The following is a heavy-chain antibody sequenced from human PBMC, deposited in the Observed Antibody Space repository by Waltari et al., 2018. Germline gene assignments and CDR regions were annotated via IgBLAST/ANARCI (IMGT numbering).Heavy chain of an antibody. CDR2: IYHSGST. D-gene: IGHD1-26*01. V-gene: IGHV4-38-2*01. J-gene: IGHJ3*02. CDR1: GYSISSGYY. CDR3: ARALVGATRIAFDI. Sequence: QVQPQESGPGLVKPSETLSLTCAVSGYSISSGYYWGWIRQPPGKGLEWIGSIYHSGSTYYNPSLKSRVTISVDTSKNQFSLKLSSVTAADTAVYYCARALVGATRIAFDIWGQGTMVTVSS.